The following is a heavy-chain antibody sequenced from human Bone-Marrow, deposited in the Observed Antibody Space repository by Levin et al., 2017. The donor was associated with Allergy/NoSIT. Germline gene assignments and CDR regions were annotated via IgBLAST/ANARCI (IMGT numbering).Heavy chain of an antibody. Sequence: GESLKISCAASGFTFSSYAMSWVRQAPGKGLEWVSAISGSGGSTYYADSVKGRFTISRDNSKNTLYLQMNSLRAEDTAVYYCAPRGMDDYGDYYYYYGMDVWGQGTTVTVSS. CDR3: APRGMDDYGDYYYYYGMDV. CDR2: ISGSGGST. D-gene: IGHD4-17*01. CDR1: GFTFSSYA. J-gene: IGHJ6*02. V-gene: IGHV3-23*01.